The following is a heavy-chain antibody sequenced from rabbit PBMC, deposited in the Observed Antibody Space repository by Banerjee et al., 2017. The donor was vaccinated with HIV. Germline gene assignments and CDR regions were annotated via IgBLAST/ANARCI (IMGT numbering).Heavy chain of an antibody. V-gene: IGHV1S40*01. CDR1: GFSFSSSYC. Sequence: QSLEESGGDLVKPGASLTLTCTASGFSFSSSYCMCWVRQAPGKGLEWIACIYTGIGSTWYASWVNGRFTISKTSSTTMTLQMTSLTAADTATYFCARKYTGSGWGEFKLWGQGTLVTVS. CDR3: ARKYTGSGWGEFKL. J-gene: IGHJ4*01. D-gene: IGHD4-1*01. CDR2: IYTGIGST.